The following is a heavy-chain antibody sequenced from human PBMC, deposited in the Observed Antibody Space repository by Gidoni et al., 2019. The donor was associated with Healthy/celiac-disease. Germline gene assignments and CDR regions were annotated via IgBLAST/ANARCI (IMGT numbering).Heavy chain of an antibody. Sequence: EVQLVESGGGVVRPGGSLRLAGAASGFTFDDYGMSWVRQAPVKGLEGVSGINWHGGSTGYADSVKGRFTISRDNAKNSLYLQMNSLRAEDTALYYCARAGADDSSGYYYDYWCQGTLVTVSS. J-gene: IGHJ4*02. V-gene: IGHV3-20*04. CDR1: GFTFDDYG. CDR3: ARAGADDSSGYYYDY. D-gene: IGHD3-22*01. CDR2: INWHGGST.